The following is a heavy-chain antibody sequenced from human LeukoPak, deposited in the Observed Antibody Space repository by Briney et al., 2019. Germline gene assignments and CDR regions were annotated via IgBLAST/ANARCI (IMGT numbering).Heavy chain of an antibody. J-gene: IGHJ4*02. CDR1: GFTFSSYG. V-gene: IGHV3-30*18. D-gene: IGHD2-15*01. CDR3: AKDQGSFVVVVAATVPDY. Sequence: PGGSLRLSCAASGFTFSSYGMHWVRQAPGKGLEWVAVISYDGSNKYYADSVKGRFTISRGNSKNTLYLQMNSLRAEDTAVYYCAKDQGSFVVVVAATVPDYWGQGTLVTVSS. CDR2: ISYDGSNK.